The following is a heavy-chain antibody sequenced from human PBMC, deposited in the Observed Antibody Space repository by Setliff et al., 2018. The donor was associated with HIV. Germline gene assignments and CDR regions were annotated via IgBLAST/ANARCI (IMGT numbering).Heavy chain of an antibody. V-gene: IGHV3-23*01. J-gene: IGHJ6*02. CDR3: ARPYTVWVYGMDV. D-gene: IGHD2-8*01. Sequence: LRLCCVASGFIFNNYAMSWVRQAPGRGLEWVSAISATTGDTYYADSVKGRFTISRDNSKNTLYLQMNSLRAEDTAVYYCARPYTVWVYGMDVWGQGTTVTVSS. CDR1: GFIFNNYA. CDR2: ISATTGDT.